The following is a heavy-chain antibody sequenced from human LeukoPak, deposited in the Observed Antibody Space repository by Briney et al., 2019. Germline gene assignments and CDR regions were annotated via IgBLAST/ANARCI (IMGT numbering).Heavy chain of an antibody. CDR2: ISAYNGNT. Sequence: GASVKVSCKASGYTFTSYGISWVRQAPGQGLEWMGWISAYNGNTNYAQKLQGRVTMTTDTSTSTAYMELRSLRSDDTAVYYCAREAPPRGYCSGTSCPSDAFDIWGQGTMVTVSS. CDR3: AREAPPRGYCSGTSCPSDAFDI. J-gene: IGHJ3*02. V-gene: IGHV1-18*01. CDR1: GYTFTSYG. D-gene: IGHD2-2*01.